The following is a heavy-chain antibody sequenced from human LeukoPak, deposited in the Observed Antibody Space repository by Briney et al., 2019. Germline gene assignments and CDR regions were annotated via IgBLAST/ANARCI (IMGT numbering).Heavy chain of an antibody. CDR2: IKQDGSEK. CDR3: SSSWYGAYYFDY. D-gene: IGHD6-13*01. Sequence: HPGGSLRLSCAASGFTFSSYWMSWVRQAPGKGLEWVANIKQDGSEKYYVDSVKGRFTISRDNAKNSLYLQMNSLRAEHTAVYYCSSSWYGAYYFDYWGQGTLVTVSS. J-gene: IGHJ4*02. V-gene: IGHV3-7*01. CDR1: GFTFSSYW.